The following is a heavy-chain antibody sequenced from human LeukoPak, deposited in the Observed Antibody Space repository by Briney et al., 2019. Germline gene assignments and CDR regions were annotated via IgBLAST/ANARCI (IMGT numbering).Heavy chain of an antibody. Sequence: GASVKVSCKASGYTFTSYGISWVRQAPGQGLEWMGWISAYNGNTNYAQKLQGRVTITADESTSTAYMELSSLRSEDTAVYYCARGEMATIYYYYYMDVWGKGTTVTISS. CDR1: GYTFTSYG. CDR2: ISAYNGNT. D-gene: IGHD5-24*01. J-gene: IGHJ6*03. V-gene: IGHV1-18*01. CDR3: ARGEMATIYYYYYMDV.